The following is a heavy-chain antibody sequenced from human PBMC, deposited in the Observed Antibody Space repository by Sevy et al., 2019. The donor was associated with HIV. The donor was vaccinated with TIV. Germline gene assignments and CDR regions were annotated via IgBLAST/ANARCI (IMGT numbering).Heavy chain of an antibody. J-gene: IGHJ4*02. Sequence: VGSLRLSCAASGFTFSDYYMSWIRQAPGKGLEWVSYISSSGSTIYYADSVKGRFTISRDNAKNSLYLQMNSLRAEDTAVYYCARSLGYCSSTSCPTTAYWGQGTLVTVSS. CDR2: ISSSGSTI. V-gene: IGHV3-11*01. CDR3: ARSLGYCSSTSCPTTAY. D-gene: IGHD2-2*01. CDR1: GFTFSDYY.